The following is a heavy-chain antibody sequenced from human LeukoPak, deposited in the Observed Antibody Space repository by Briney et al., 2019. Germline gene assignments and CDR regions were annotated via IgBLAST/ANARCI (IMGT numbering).Heavy chain of an antibody. V-gene: IGHV3-7*01. J-gene: IGHJ6*03. D-gene: IGHD5-24*01. CDR1: GFTFSSYW. Sequence: GGSLRLSCAASGFTFSSYWTSWVRQAPGKGLEWVANIKQDGSEKYYVDSVKGRFTISRDNSKNTLYLQMNSLRAADTAVYYCAREMATILGGYYYYYMDVWGKGTTVTVSS. CDR2: IKQDGSEK. CDR3: AREMATILGGYYYYYMDV.